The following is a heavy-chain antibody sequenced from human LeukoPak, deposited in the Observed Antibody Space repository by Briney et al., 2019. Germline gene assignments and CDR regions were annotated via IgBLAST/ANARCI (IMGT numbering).Heavy chain of an antibody. V-gene: IGHV4-34*01. J-gene: IGHJ5*02. CDR3: ARVDSSGYYNWFDP. CDR1: GGSFSGYY. Sequence: PSETLSLTCAVYGGSFSGYYWSWIRQPPGKGLEWIGEINHSGSTNYNPSLKSRVTISVDTSKNQFSLRLSSVTAADTAVYYCARVDSSGYYNWFDPWGQGPLVTVSS. CDR2: INHSGST. D-gene: IGHD3-22*01.